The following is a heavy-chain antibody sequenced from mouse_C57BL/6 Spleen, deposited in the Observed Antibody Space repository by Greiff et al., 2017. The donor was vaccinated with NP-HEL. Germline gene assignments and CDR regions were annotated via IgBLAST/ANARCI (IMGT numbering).Heavy chain of an antibody. CDR2: ISNLAYSI. CDR3: ARRADYYGSSYDAMDY. V-gene: IGHV5-15*01. D-gene: IGHD1-1*01. CDR1: GFTFSDYG. J-gene: IGHJ4*01. Sequence: EVKVVESGGGLVQPGGSLKLSCAASGFTFSDYGMAWVRQATRKGPEWVAFISNLAYSIYYADTVTGRFTISREKAKNTLYLEMSSLRSEDTAMYYCARRADYYGSSYDAMDYWGQGTSVTVSS.